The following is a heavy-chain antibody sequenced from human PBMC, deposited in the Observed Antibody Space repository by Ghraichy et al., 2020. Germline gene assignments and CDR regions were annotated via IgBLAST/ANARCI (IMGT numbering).Heavy chain of an antibody. CDR2: IGSSRTYI. CDR3: TRGKEEFDY. Sequence: GSLRLSCSASGFTFSRYSMNWVRQAPGKGLEWVSSIGSSRTYIYYADSLKGRLTISRDDAKNSLYLQLNSLRAEDTAVYYCTRGKEEFDYWGQGTLVTVSS. CDR1: GFTFSRYS. V-gene: IGHV3-21*01. J-gene: IGHJ4*02.